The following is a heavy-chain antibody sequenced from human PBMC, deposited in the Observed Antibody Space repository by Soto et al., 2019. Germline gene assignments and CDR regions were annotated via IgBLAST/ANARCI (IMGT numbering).Heavy chain of an antibody. D-gene: IGHD3-22*01. V-gene: IGHV3-23*01. CDR3: AKDPFNYDSSGYPYYFDY. J-gene: IGHJ4*02. CDR2: ISGSGGST. CDR1: GFTFSSYA. Sequence: LRLSCAASGFTFSSYAMSWVRQAPGKGLEWVSAISGSGGSTYYADSVKGRFTISRDNSKNTLYLQMNSLRAEDTAVYYCAKDPFNYDSSGYPYYFDYWGQGTLVTVSS.